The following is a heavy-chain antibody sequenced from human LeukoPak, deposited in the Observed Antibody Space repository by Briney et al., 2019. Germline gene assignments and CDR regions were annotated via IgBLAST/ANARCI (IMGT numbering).Heavy chain of an antibody. CDR1: GGSISSSSYY. V-gene: IGHV4-39*01. D-gene: IGHD6-19*01. CDR3: ARHAGYSSGWYRYFQH. J-gene: IGHJ1*01. CDR2: IYYSGST. Sequence: SETLSLTCTVSGGSISSSSYYWGWIRQPPGKGLEWTGSIYYSGSTYYNPSLKSRVTISVDTSKNQFSLKLSSVTAADTAVYYCARHAGYSSGWYRYFQHWGQGTLVTVSS.